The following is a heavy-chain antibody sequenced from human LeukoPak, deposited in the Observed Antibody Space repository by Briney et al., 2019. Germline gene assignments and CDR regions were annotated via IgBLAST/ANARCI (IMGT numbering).Heavy chain of an antibody. CDR2: ISSSSSYI. J-gene: IGHJ3*02. D-gene: IGHD6-19*01. V-gene: IGHV3-21*01. CDR3: ARVGRTGYSSGWYSGGAFDI. Sequence: GGSLRLSCAASGFTFSSYSMNWVRQAPGKGLEWVSSISSSSSYIYYADSVKGRFTISRDNAKNSLYLQMNSLRAEDTAVYYCARVGRTGYSSGWYSGGAFDIWDQGTMVTVSS. CDR1: GFTFSSYS.